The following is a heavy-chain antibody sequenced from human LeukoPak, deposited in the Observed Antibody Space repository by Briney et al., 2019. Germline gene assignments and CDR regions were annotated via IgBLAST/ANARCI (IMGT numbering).Heavy chain of an antibody. Sequence: GGSLRLSCAASGFTFSSYSMNWVRQAPGKGLEWVSAISGSGGSTYYADSVKGRFTISRDNSKNTLYLQMNSLRAEDTAVYYCAKGYCSSTSCYAPIPYWGQGTLVTVSS. D-gene: IGHD2-2*01. J-gene: IGHJ4*02. CDR1: GFTFSSYS. V-gene: IGHV3-23*01. CDR2: ISGSGGST. CDR3: AKGYCSSTSCYAPIPY.